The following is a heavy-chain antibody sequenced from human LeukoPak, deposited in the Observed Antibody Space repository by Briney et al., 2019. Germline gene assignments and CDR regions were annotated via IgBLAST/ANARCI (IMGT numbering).Heavy chain of an antibody. J-gene: IGHJ4*02. V-gene: IGHV1-18*01. CDR1: GYTFTSYG. CDR2: ISSYNGDT. D-gene: IGHD4-23*01. CDR3: ARGDYGGGFDY. Sequence: ASVKVSCKASGYTFTSYGITWVRQAPGQGLEWMGWISSYNGDTKYAQKVQGRVTVTTDTSTSTAYMELRSLSLDDTAVYYCARGDYGGGFDYWGQGTLITVSS.